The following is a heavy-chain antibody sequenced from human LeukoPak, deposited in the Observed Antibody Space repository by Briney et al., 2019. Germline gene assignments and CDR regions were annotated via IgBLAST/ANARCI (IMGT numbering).Heavy chain of an antibody. Sequence: SETLSLTCTVAGGSISSYYWSWIRQPPGKGLEWIGYIYYSGSTNYNPSLKSRVTISVDTSKNQFSLKLSSVTAADTAVYYCARGTYHELSSFDYWGQGTLVTVSS. CDR1: GGSISSYY. J-gene: IGHJ4*02. CDR3: ARGTYHELSSFDY. D-gene: IGHD3-10*01. V-gene: IGHV4-59*01. CDR2: IYYSGST.